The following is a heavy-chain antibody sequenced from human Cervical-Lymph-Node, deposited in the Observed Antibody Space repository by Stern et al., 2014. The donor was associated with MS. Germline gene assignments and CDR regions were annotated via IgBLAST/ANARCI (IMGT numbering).Heavy chain of an antibody. D-gene: IGHD4-17*01. CDR3: ARDYGDYAFDY. CDR1: GYSFTANW. Sequence: EEQLLQSGEEVKKPGESLKISCKGSGYSFTANWIAWVRQMPGKGLEWMGFIYPGDSDTRYSPSFQGQVTISADKSISTAYLQWSSLKASDTAMYYCARDYGDYAFDYWGQGTLVTVSS. J-gene: IGHJ4*02. V-gene: IGHV5-51*01. CDR2: IYPGDSDT.